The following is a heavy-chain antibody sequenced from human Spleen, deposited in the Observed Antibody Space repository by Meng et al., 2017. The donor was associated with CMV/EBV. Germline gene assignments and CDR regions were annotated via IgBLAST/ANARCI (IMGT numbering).Heavy chain of an antibody. CDR1: GFTLSNSW. V-gene: IGHV3-74*01. CDR2: VNSDGSYT. Sequence: GESLKISCAASGFTLSNSWMHWVRQAPGKGLVWVSHVNSDGSYTTYADSVKGRFTISRDNAKNSLYLQMNSLRAEDTAVYYCARSRKYSGTLFDYWGQGTLVTVSS. D-gene: IGHD1-26*01. CDR3: ARSRKYSGTLFDY. J-gene: IGHJ4*02.